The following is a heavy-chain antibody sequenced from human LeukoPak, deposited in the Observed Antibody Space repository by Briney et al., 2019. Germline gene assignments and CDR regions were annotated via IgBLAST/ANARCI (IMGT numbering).Heavy chain of an antibody. CDR1: GFTFSSYA. J-gene: IGHJ3*02. D-gene: IGHD3-10*01. CDR3: SKDLKRGNGAFDI. Sequence: GGSLRLSCAASGFTFSSYAMSWVRQAPGKGLEWVSAISGSGGSTYYADSVKGRFTISRDNSKNTLYLQMNSLRAEDTAVYYCSKDLKRGNGAFDIWGQGTMVTVSS. V-gene: IGHV3-23*01. CDR2: ISGSGGST.